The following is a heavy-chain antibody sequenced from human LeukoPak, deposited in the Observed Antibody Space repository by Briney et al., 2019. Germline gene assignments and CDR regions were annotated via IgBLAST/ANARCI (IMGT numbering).Heavy chain of an antibody. V-gene: IGHV3-23*01. CDR2: LTFSGGST. D-gene: IGHD2-2*02. CDR1: GFAFSAYA. CDR3: AKGRSEYAYTSDALDV. Sequence: GGSLRLSCAASGFAFSAYAMSWVRQAPGKGLEWVSTLTFSGGSTYYADSVKGRFTISRDNSKNTLYLQMNSLRAEDTAVYYCAKGRSEYAYTSDALDVWGQGTMITVSS. J-gene: IGHJ3*01.